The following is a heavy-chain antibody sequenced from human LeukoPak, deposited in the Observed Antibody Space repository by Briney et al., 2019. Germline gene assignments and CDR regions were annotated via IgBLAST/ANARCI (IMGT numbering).Heavy chain of an antibody. J-gene: IGHJ4*02. Sequence: GASVKVSCKASGYTFTGYYMHWVRQAPGQGLEWMGWINPNSGGTNYAQKFQGRVTMTRDTSISTAYMELSRLRSDDTAVYYCARLFPYCSSTSCYAGPGLVDYWGQGTLVTVSS. CDR3: ARLFPYCSSTSCYAGPGLVDY. CDR2: INPNSGGT. D-gene: IGHD2-2*01. V-gene: IGHV1-2*02. CDR1: GYTFTGYY.